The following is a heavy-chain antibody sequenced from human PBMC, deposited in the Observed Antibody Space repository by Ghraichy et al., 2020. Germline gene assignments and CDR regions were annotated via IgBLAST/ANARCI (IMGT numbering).Heavy chain of an antibody. CDR3: ARGAMAALYYYYGMDV. D-gene: IGHD5-18*01. Sequence: SETLSLTCAVYGGSFSGYYWSWIRQPPGKGLEWIGEINHSGSTNYNPSLKSRVTISVDTSKNQFSLKLSSVTAADTAVYYCARGAMAALYYYYGMDVWGQGTTVTVSS. V-gene: IGHV4-34*01. CDR1: GGSFSGYY. J-gene: IGHJ6*02. CDR2: INHSGST.